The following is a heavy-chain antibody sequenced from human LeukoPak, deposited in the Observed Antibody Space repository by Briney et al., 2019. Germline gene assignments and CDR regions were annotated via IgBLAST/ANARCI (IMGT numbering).Heavy chain of an antibody. Sequence: SETLSLTCTVAGGSTSSGGYYWSWIRQHPGKGLEWIGYINYNGVTYYNPSLKSRLTISVVDTSKNQFSLRLNSVTVADPAVYYCARSDYVWGNYRPIPDYWGQGTLVTVSS. CDR1: GGSTSSGGYY. J-gene: IGHJ4*02. D-gene: IGHD3-16*02. CDR3: ARSDYVWGNYRPIPDY. V-gene: IGHV4-31*03. CDR2: INYNGVT.